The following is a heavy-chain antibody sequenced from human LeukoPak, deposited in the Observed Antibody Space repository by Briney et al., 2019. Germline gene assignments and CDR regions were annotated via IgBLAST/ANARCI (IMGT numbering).Heavy chain of an antibody. D-gene: IGHD3-9*01. CDR2: IYSSGST. CDR1: GGSISSYY. J-gene: IGHJ4*02. V-gene: IGHV4-4*07. Sequence: PSETLSLTCTVSGGSISSYYWSWIRQPAGKGLEWIGRIYSSGSTNYNPSLKRRVTMSVDTPKNQFSLKLSSVTAADTAVYYCVRGVYYDLLTGYYPGGFDYWGQGSLVTVSS. CDR3: VRGVYYDLLTGYYPGGFDY.